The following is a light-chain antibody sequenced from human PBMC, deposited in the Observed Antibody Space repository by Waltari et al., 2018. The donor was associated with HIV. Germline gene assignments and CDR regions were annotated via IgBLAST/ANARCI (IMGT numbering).Light chain of an antibody. V-gene: IGLV1-47*01. CDR1: SSNIGSNY. CDR2: RRN. Sequence: QSVLTQPPSASGTPGQRVTISCSGSSSNIGSNYVSWYQQFPGTAPKLLIYRRNERPSGVPDRFSGSRSGTSASLAISGLRSEDEADYYCAAWDDSLNGPIFGGGTKLTVL. CDR3: AAWDDSLNGPI. J-gene: IGLJ2*01.